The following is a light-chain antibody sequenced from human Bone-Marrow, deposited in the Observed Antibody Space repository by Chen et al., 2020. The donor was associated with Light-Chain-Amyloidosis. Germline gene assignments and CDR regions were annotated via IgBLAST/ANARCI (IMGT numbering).Light chain of an antibody. Sequence: SYALTQPPSVSVSPGQTARITCAGDDLPTKSASWYQQKPGQAPVLVIHRDTERPAGISERYSGSSTGTTATLTISGVQAEDEADDHCQSADSSGTYEVIFGGGTKLTVL. CDR3: QSADSSGTYEVI. CDR1: DLPTKS. J-gene: IGLJ2*01. V-gene: IGLV3-25*03. CDR2: RDT.